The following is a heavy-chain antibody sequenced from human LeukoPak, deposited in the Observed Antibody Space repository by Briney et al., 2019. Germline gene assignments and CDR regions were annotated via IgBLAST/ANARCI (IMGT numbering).Heavy chain of an antibody. CDR1: QFTFSYFR. CDR3: ARDGRFCSSTHCYTGFDY. D-gene: IGHD2-2*01. V-gene: IGHV3-7*01. CDR2: IKEDGSEK. Sequence: PGGSLRLSCTASQFTFSYFRMSWVRQAPGKGLEWVANIKEDGSEKSYVDSVKGRFTISRDNAKNSMYLQMNSLRAEDTAVYYCARDGRFCSSTHCYTGFDYWGQGTLVTVSS. J-gene: IGHJ4*02.